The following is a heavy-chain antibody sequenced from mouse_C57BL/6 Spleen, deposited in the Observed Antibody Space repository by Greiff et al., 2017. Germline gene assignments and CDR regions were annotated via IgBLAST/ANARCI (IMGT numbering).Heavy chain of an antibody. V-gene: IGHV1-80*01. D-gene: IGHD2-1*01. CDR1: GYAFSSYW. CDR3: ARKGIYYGHYYAMDY. Sequence: VQLQQSGAELVKPGASVKISCKASGYAFSSYWMNWVKQRPGKGLEWIGQIYPGDGDTNYNGKFKGKATLTADKSSSTAYMQLSSLTSEDSAVYFCARKGIYYGHYYAMDYWGQGTSVTVSS. CDR2: IYPGDGDT. J-gene: IGHJ4*01.